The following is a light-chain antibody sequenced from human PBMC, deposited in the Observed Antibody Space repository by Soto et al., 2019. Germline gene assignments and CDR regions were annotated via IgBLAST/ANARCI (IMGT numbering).Light chain of an antibody. CDR1: QSVSSY. CDR2: DAS. V-gene: IGKV3-11*01. J-gene: IGKJ5*01. Sequence: EIVLTQSPATLSLSPLERATLSFMASQSVSSYLAWYQQKPGQAPRLLIYDASNRATGIPARFSGSGSGTDFTLTISSLEPEDFAVYYCQQRSNWPPITFGQGTRLEI. CDR3: QQRSNWPPIT.